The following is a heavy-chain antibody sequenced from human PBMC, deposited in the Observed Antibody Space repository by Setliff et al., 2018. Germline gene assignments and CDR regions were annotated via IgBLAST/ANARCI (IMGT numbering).Heavy chain of an antibody. J-gene: IGHJ5*02. D-gene: IGHD2-21*01. CDR2: IYYSGST. CDR3: ARGRYWFAPNWFDP. CDR1: GGSISSYY. V-gene: IGHV4-59*12. Sequence: SETLSLTCTVSGGSISSYYWSWIRQSPGKGLEWIGYIYYSGSTNYNPSLKSRVTISVDTSKNQFSLKLSSVTAADTAVYYCARGRYWFAPNWFDPWGQGTLVTVSS.